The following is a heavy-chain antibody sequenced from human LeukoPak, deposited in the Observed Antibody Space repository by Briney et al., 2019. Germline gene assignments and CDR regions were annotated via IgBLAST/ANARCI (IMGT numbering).Heavy chain of an antibody. J-gene: IGHJ6*02. CDR1: GFTFSSYS. D-gene: IGHD2-15*01. CDR3: AGVVAATSDLDYYGLDV. CDR2: ISSSSDYI. Sequence: PGGSLRLSCAASGFTFSSYSMNWVRQAPGKGLEWVSSISSSSDYIYCADSVKGRFTISRDNAKNSLYLQMNSLRAEDTAVYYCAGVVAATSDLDYYGLDVWGQGTTVTVSS. V-gene: IGHV3-21*01.